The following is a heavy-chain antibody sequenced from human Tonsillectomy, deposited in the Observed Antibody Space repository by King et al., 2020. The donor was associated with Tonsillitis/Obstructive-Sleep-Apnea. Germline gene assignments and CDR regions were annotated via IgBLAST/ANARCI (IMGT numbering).Heavy chain of an antibody. CDR1: GFHFASYW. V-gene: IGHV5-51*01. Sequence: VQLQQSGAEVKRPGESLKISCKGSGFHFASYWIAWVRQMPGKGLEWMGIIYPHDSDIKYSPSFQGQVTISADRSINTAYLQWGSLKASDTAMYYCARRSDYYYMDVWGKGTTVSVSS. CDR2: IYPHDSDI. CDR3: ARRSDYYYMDV. J-gene: IGHJ6*03. D-gene: IGHD1-26*01.